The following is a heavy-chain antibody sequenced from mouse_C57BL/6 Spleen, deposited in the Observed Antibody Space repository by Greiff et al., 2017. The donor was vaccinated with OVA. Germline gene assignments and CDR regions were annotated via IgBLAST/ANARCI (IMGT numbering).Heavy chain of an antibody. Sequence: VQLQQSGPELVKPGASVKISCKASGYTFTDYYMNWVKQSHGKSLEWIGDINPNNGGTSYNQKFKGKATLTVDKSSSTAYMELRSLTSEDSAVYYCARHSHYYAMDYWGQGTSVTVSS. CDR1: GYTFTDYY. J-gene: IGHJ4*01. CDR2: INPNNGGT. V-gene: IGHV1-26*01. CDR3: ARHSHYYAMDY.